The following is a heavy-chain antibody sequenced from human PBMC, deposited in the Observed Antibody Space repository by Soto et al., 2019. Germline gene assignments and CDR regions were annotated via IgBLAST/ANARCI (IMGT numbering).Heavy chain of an antibody. CDR1: GGTFSSYA. Sequence: SVKVSCKASGGTFSSYAISWVRQAPGQGLEWMGGTIPIFGTANYAQKFQGRVTITADESTSTAYMELSSLRSEDTAVYYCARRRDGYNSAPGMDVWGQGTTVTVSS. J-gene: IGHJ6*02. D-gene: IGHD1-1*01. V-gene: IGHV1-69*13. CDR3: ARRRDGYNSAPGMDV. CDR2: TIPIFGTA.